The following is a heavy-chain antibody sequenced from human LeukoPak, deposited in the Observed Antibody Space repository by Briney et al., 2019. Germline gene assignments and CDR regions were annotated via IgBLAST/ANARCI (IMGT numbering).Heavy chain of an antibody. CDR1: GFTFSSYA. D-gene: IGHD6-6*01. Sequence: GGSLRLSCAASGFTFSSYAMSWVRQAPGKGLEWVSAISGSGGSTYYADSVKGRFTISRDNSKNTLYLQMNSLRAEDTAVYYCAKDAARTGLRAPSPFDYWGQGTLVTVSS. J-gene: IGHJ4*02. CDR3: AKDAARTGLRAPSPFDY. V-gene: IGHV3-23*01. CDR2: ISGSGGST.